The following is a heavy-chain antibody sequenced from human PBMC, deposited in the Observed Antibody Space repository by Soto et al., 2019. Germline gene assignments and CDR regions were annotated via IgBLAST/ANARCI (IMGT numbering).Heavy chain of an antibody. CDR3: ARGTIAAADYSFDP. D-gene: IGHD6-13*01. CDR2: ITPIFGTA. CDR1: GGTFSSYA. J-gene: IGHJ5*02. Sequence: SVKVSCKASGGTFSSYAISWVRQAPGQGLEWMGGITPIFGTANYAQKFQGRVTITADESTSTAYMELSSLRSEDTAVYYCARGTIAAADYSFDPWGQGTQVTVSS. V-gene: IGHV1-69*13.